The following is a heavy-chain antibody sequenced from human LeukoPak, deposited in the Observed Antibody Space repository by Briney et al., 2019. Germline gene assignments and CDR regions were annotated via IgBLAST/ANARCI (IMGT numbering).Heavy chain of an antibody. CDR3: AGNSGSYYGRENDAFDI. D-gene: IGHD1-26*01. Sequence: GGSLRLSCAASGFTFSDYYMSWIRQAPGKGLEWVSYISSSGSTIYYADSVKGRFTISRDNAKNSLYLQMDSLRAEDTAVYYCAGNSGSYYGRENDAFDIWGQGTMVTVSS. V-gene: IGHV3-11*01. CDR1: GFTFSDYY. CDR2: ISSSGSTI. J-gene: IGHJ3*02.